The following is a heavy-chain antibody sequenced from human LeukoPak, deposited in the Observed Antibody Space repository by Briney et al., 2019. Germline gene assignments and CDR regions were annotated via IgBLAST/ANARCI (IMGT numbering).Heavy chain of an antibody. Sequence: PGGSLRLSCAASGFTFSSYSMNWVRQAPGKGLEWVSSISSSSSYIYYADSVKGRFTISRDNAKISLYLQMNSLRAEDTAVYYCARSLVRGVIITEYFQHWGQGTLVTVSS. D-gene: IGHD3-10*01. V-gene: IGHV3-21*01. J-gene: IGHJ1*01. CDR2: ISSSSSYI. CDR1: GFTFSSYS. CDR3: ARSLVRGVIITEYFQH.